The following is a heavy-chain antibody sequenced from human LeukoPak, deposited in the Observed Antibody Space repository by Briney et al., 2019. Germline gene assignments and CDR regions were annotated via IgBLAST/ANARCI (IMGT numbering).Heavy chain of an antibody. CDR1: GGSISSGGYS. V-gene: IGHV4-30-2*01. J-gene: IGHJ5*02. CDR3: ARDGVRGGSIDP. D-gene: IGHD2-15*01. Sequence: KTSETLSLTCAVSGGSISSGGYSWSWIRQPPGKGLEWIGYIYHSGSTYYNPSLKSRVTISVDRSKNQFSLKLSSVTAADTAVYYCARDGVRGGSIDPWGQGTLVTVSS. CDR2: IYHSGST.